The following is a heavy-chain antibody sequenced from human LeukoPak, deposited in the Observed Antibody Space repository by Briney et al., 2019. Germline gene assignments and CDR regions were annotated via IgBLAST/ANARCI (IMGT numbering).Heavy chain of an antibody. CDR1: GYTFTGYY. J-gene: IGHJ1*01. Sequence: GASVKVSCKASGYTFTGYYMHWVRQAPGQGLEWMGWINPNSGGTNYAQKFQGRVTMTRDTSISTAYMELSRLRSDDTAVYYCARDGLDYYDSSGYGALQHWGQGTLVTVSS. V-gene: IGHV1-2*02. CDR3: ARDGLDYYDSSGYGALQH. CDR2: INPNSGGT. D-gene: IGHD3-22*01.